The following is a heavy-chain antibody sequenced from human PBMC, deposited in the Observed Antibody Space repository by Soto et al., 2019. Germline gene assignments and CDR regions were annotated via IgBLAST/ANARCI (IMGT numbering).Heavy chain of an antibody. Sequence: LRLSCEASGFTLTTYTMNWVRQASGKGLEWVSSITSSSGHIYYADSVKGRFTISRDNARNSLYLQMNSLRAEDTAVYYCVRERGLSSFYGMDVWGQGTTVTVSS. CDR2: ITSSSGHI. CDR1: GFTLTTYT. CDR3: VRERGLSSFYGMDV. V-gene: IGHV3-21*01. D-gene: IGHD3-10*01. J-gene: IGHJ6*02.